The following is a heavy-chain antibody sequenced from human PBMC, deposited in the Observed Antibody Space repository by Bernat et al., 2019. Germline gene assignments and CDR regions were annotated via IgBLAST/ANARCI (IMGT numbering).Heavy chain of an antibody. J-gene: IGHJ5*02. Sequence: EEQLLESGGGLVQPGGSLRLSCAASGFTFGNYAMTWVRQAPGKGLEWVSGIGGRGGSTYYTDSVKGRFTISRDNSKNTLYLQLNSLRAEDTAVYYCARDSGGYYDIFRFDPWGQGTLVTVSS. CDR1: GFTFGNYA. CDR3: ARDSGGYYDIFRFDP. V-gene: IGHV3-23*01. D-gene: IGHD3-9*01. CDR2: IGGRGGST.